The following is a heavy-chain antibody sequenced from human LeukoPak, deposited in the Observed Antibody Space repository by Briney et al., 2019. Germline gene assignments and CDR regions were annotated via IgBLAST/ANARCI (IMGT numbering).Heavy chain of an antibody. CDR1: GGTFSSYA. D-gene: IGHD6-19*01. V-gene: IGHV1-69*04. CDR3: ARADSSGWYY. J-gene: IGHJ4*02. CDR2: IIPILGIA. Sequence: APVKVSCKASGGTFSSYAISWVRQAPGQGLEWMGRIIPILGIANYAQKFQGRVTITADKSTSTAYMELSSLRSEDTAVYYCARADSSGWYYWGQGTLVTVSS.